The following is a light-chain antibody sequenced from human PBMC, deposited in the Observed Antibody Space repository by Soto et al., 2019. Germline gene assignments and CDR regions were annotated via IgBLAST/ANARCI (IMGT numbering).Light chain of an antibody. CDR3: QQSYSSPIT. V-gene: IGKV1-39*01. CDR1: QSISRY. J-gene: IGKJ5*01. CDR2: AAS. Sequence: DIHMSQSPSSLSASVGYRFTITCRASQSISRYLNWYQQKPGKAPKLLIYAASSLQSGVPSRFSGSGSGTEFTLTISSLQPDDSETYYCQQSYSSPITFGQGTRLENK.